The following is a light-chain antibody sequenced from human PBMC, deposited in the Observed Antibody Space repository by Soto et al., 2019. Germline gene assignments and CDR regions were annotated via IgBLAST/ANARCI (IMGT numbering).Light chain of an antibody. CDR3: QQYNSYST. CDR2: KAS. Sequence: DIQMTQSPSTLSASVGDRVTITCRASQNIYSWLAWYQQKSGKAPKLLIYKASSLESGVPSRFSGSGSGTEFTLTISSLQPDDFATYYCQQYNSYSTFGQGTKLEIK. J-gene: IGKJ2*01. V-gene: IGKV1-5*03. CDR1: QNIYSW.